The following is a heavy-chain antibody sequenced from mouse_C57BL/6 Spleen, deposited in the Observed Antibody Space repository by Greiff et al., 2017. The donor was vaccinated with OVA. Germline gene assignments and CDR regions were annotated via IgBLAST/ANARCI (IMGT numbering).Heavy chain of an antibody. J-gene: IGHJ1*03. CDR1: GFTFSDFY. Sequence: EVQLVESGGGLVQSGRSLRLSCATSGFTFSDFYMEWVRQAPGKGLEWIAASRNKANDYTTEYSGSVKGRFIVSRDTSPSILYLQMNALRAEDTAIDYCARSFDGDFDVWGTGTTVTVSS. V-gene: IGHV7-1*01. CDR2: SRNKANDYTT. D-gene: IGHD1-2*01. CDR3: ARSFDGDFDV.